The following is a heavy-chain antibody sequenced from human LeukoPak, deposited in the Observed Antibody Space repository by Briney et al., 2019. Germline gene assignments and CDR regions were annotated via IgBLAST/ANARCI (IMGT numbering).Heavy chain of an antibody. J-gene: IGHJ4*02. Sequence: ASVKVSCKASGYTFTGYYMHWVRQAPGQGLEWMGWINPNSGGTNYAQKFQGRVTITRDTSAGTAYMELSSLRSEDTAVYYCARGSSSWYDYWGQGTLVTVSS. CDR2: INPNSGGT. V-gene: IGHV1-2*02. D-gene: IGHD6-13*01. CDR1: GYTFTGYY. CDR3: ARGSSSWYDY.